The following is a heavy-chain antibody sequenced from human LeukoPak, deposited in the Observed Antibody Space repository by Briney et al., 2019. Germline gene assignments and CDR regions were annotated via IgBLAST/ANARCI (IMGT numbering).Heavy chain of an antibody. D-gene: IGHD5-24*01. J-gene: IGHJ4*02. CDR3: ARLERWLQF. CDR1: GGSISSGGYY. Sequence: SSETLSLTCTVSGGSISSGGYYWSWIRQPPGKGLEWIGSIYYSGSTYYNPSLKSRVTISVDTSKNQFSLKLSSVTAADTAVYYCARLERWLQFGGQGTLVTVSS. V-gene: IGHV4-39*01. CDR2: IYYSGST.